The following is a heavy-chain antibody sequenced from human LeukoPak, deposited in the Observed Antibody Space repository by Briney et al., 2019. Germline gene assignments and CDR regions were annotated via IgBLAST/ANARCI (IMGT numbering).Heavy chain of an antibody. CDR1: GSTFSDYY. CDR2: ISSSSSYT. V-gene: IGHV3-11*06. J-gene: IGHJ4*02. CDR3: ARDQSEYLDY. Sequence: PGGSLRLSCAASGSTFSDYYMSWIRQAPGKGLEWVSYISSSSSYTNYADSVKGRFTISRDNAKNSLYLQMNSLRAEDTAVYYCARDQSEYLDYWGQGTLVTVSS. D-gene: IGHD6-6*01.